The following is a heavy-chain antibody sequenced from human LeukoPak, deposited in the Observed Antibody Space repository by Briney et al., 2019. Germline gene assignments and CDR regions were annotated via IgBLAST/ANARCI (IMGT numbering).Heavy chain of an antibody. CDR2: ISGSGGST. V-gene: IGHV3-23*01. CDR1: GFTFSSYA. CDR3: AKGSSRDGYNLRFDY. Sequence: PGGSLRLSCAASGFTFSSYAMSWVRQAPGKGLEWVSAISGSGGSTYYADSVKGRFTISRDNSKNTLYLQMNSLRAEDTAVYYCAKGSSRDGYNLRFDYWGQGTLVTVSS. J-gene: IGHJ4*02. D-gene: IGHD5-24*01.